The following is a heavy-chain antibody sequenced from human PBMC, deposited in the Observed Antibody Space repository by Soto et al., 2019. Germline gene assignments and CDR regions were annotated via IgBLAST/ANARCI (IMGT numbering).Heavy chain of an antibody. CDR2: ISANNGYT. D-gene: IGHD3-10*01. V-gene: IGHV1-18*01. CDR3: ARSPRGYGSGSYHDF. J-gene: IGHJ4*02. CDR1: GYTFTRYG. Sequence: QVQLVQSGAEVKKSGASVKVSCKASGYTFTRYGISWVRQAPGQGLEWMGWISANNGYTNYAQKLQGRVTMTTDTATNTGYMEVRSLRSDDTAVYYCARSPRGYGSGSYHDFWGQGTLVTVSS.